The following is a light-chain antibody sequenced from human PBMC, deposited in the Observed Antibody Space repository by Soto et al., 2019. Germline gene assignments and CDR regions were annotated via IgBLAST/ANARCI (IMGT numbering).Light chain of an antibody. J-gene: IGKJ2*01. CDR3: QQYNNWPLYT. Sequence: EIVMTQSPATLSVSPGERATLSCRASQSISSELAWYQQRPGQPPRLLIYGASTRATGVPDRFTGSGSGSDFTLTISGLQSEDFAVYYCQQYNNWPLYTFGQGTKLEIK. V-gene: IGKV3-15*01. CDR2: GAS. CDR1: QSISSE.